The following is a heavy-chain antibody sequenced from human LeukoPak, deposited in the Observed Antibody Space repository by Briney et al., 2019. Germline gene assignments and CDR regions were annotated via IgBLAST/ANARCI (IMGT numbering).Heavy chain of an antibody. CDR1: GFIVSSNY. CDR2: IYTGGNT. D-gene: IGHD6-19*01. V-gene: IGHV3-53*01. Sequence: PGGSLRLSCAASGFIVSSNYMNWVRQAPGKGLEWVSVIYTGGNTYYEDSVKGRFTISRDNSKNTLYLQMHSLRAEDTAVYYCASPSSGQSFDIWGQGTMVTVSS. CDR3: ASPSSGQSFDI. J-gene: IGHJ3*02.